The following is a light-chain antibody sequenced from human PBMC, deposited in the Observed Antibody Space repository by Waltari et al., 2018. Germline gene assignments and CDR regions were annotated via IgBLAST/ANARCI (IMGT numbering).Light chain of an antibody. CDR3: AAWDDSLNGYV. J-gene: IGLJ1*01. CDR2: SIN. V-gene: IGLV1-44*01. CDR1: SSSSGRNT. Sequence: QSVLTQSPSASGTPGQRVVISCSGSSSSSGRNTVTWYQQLPGTAPKLLIYSINQRPSGVPDRFSGSKSGTSASLAISGLQSEDEADYYCAAWDDSLNGYVFGTGTKVTVL.